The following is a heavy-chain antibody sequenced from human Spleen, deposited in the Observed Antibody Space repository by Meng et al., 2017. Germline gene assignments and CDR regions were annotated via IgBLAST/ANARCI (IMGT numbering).Heavy chain of an antibody. CDR1: GYTFTGYY. CDR2: INPNSGGT. CDR3: ARSVYDFWSGYYPYYYYGMDV. J-gene: IGHJ6*02. D-gene: IGHD3-3*01. Sequence: ASVKVSCKASGYTFTGYYMHWVRQAPGQGLEWMGWINPNSGGTNYAQKFQGRVTMTRNTSISTAYMELSSLRSEDTAVYYCARSVYDFWSGYYPYYYYGMDVWGHGTTVTVSS. V-gene: IGHV1-2*02.